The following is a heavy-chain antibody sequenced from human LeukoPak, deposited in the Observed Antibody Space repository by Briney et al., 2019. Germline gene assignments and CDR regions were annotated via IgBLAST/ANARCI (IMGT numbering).Heavy chain of an antibody. Sequence: SQTLSLTCTVSGDSISSGDYYWSWIRQPAGTGLEWIGRISSSGSTNYNPSLKSRVTMSVDTSKNQFSLKLRSVTAADTAVYYCARGANDYVWGSYRWNYPDYWGQGTLVTVSS. V-gene: IGHV4-61*02. CDR2: ISSSGST. J-gene: IGHJ4*02. D-gene: IGHD3-16*02. CDR1: GDSISSGDYY. CDR3: ARGANDYVWGSYRWNYPDY.